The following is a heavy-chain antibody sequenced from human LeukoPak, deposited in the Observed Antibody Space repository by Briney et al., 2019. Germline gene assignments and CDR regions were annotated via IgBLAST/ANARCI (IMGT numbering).Heavy chain of an antibody. V-gene: IGHV3-66*01. CDR2: IYSGGST. CDR1: GFTVSSNY. D-gene: IGHD6-13*01. Sequence: PGGSLRLSCAASGFTVSSNYMSWVRQAPGKGLEWVSVIYSGGSTYYADSVKGRFTISRDNSKNTLYLQMNSLRAEDTAVYYCARDRVRYSSSATGYWGQGTLVTVSS. CDR3: ARDRVRYSSSATGY. J-gene: IGHJ4*02.